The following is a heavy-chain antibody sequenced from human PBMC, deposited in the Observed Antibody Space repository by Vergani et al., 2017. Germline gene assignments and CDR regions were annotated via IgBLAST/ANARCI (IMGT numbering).Heavy chain of an antibody. Sequence: QVQLQESGPGLVKPPGTLSLTCAVSGDSISSNNCWTWVRQPPGKGLEWIGEICHTEDTKYSPSLKSRVTVSVDESRNLFSLRLNSVTAADTAVYYCARATSAAAGNPTFFYYYYYYMDVWGKGTTVSVSS. CDR1: GDSISSNNC. CDR3: ARATSAAAGNPTFFYYYYYYMDV. CDR2: ICHTEDT. D-gene: IGHD6-13*01. J-gene: IGHJ6*03. V-gene: IGHV4-4*03.